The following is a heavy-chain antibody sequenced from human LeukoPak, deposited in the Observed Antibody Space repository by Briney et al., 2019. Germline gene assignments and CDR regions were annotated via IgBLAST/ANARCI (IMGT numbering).Heavy chain of an antibody. CDR3: ARGTALYGPSSNYFDY. V-gene: IGHV4-59*01. CDR2: IYYSGST. J-gene: IGHJ4*02. CDR1: GGSISSYY. D-gene: IGHD2-2*01. Sequence: MSSETLSLTCTVSGGSISSYYWSWIRQPPGKGLEWIGYIYYSGSTNYNPSLKSRVTISVDTSKNQFSLKLSSVTAADTAVYYCARGTALYGPSSNYFDYWGQGTLVTVSS.